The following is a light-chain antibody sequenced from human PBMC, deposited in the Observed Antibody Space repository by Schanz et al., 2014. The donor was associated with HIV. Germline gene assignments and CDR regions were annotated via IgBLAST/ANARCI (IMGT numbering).Light chain of an antibody. CDR3: LQHNTYPRT. Sequence: DIQLTQSPSFLSASVGDRVTITCRASQGISSYLAWYQLKPGKAPKLLIYAASTLQSGVPSRFSGSGSGTAFTLTISSLQPEDFATYYCLQHNTYPRTFGQGTKVEIK. CDR2: AAS. J-gene: IGKJ1*01. V-gene: IGKV1-9*01. CDR1: QGISSY.